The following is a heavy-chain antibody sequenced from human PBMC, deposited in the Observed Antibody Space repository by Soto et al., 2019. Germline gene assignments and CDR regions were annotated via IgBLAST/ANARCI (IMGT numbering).Heavy chain of an antibody. CDR3: ARGSSRPGYYYYGMDV. D-gene: IGHD6-13*01. CDR2: ISAYNGNT. CDR1: GYTFTSYG. Sequence: GASVKVSCKASGYTFTSYGISWVRQAPGQGLEWMGWISAYNGNTNYAQKLQGRVTMTTDTSTSTAYMELRSLRSDDTAVYYCARGSSRPGYYYYGMDVWGQGTTVTVSS. V-gene: IGHV1-18*04. J-gene: IGHJ6*02.